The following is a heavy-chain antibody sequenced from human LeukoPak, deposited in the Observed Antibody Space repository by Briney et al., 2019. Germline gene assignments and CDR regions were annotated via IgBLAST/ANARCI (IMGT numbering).Heavy chain of an antibody. CDR3: AKVAVGSDYYFDY. Sequence: QPGRSLRLSCAASGFTFSSYSMHWVRQAPGKGLEWVALISYDGSIKYYADSVKGRFTISRDNTKNTLYLQMNSLRAEDTAVYYCAKVAVGSDYYFDYWGQGTLVTVSS. CDR2: ISYDGSIK. V-gene: IGHV3-30*04. J-gene: IGHJ4*02. D-gene: IGHD2-15*01. CDR1: GFTFSSYS.